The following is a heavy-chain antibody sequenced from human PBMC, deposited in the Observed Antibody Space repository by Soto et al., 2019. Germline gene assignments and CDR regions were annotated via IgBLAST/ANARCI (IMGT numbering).Heavy chain of an antibody. CDR2: TGLNGRTT. V-gene: IGHV3-23*01. D-gene: IGHD2-15*01. CDR3: ARQYCSGYNCYELDA. Sequence: GGSLRLSCAASGFTFSMSAMTWVRQAPGKGLEWVSTTGLNGRTTYYADSVKGRFTVSRDNSKNTLDLHMSSLRAEDTAVYYCARQYCSGYNCYELDAWGQGTLVTVSS. CDR1: GFTFSMSA. J-gene: IGHJ4*02.